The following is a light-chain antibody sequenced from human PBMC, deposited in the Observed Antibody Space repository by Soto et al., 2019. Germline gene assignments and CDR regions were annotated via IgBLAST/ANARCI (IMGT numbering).Light chain of an antibody. Sequence: QSALTQPASVSGSPGQSITISCTGTSSDIGIYDYVSWYQQYPGKVPQLIIYDVTNRPSGVSNRFSGSKSGKTASLTISGLQAEDEADYYCASYTTSATVAIGGGTKLTVL. J-gene: IGLJ2*01. CDR3: ASYTTSATVA. CDR2: DVT. CDR1: SSDIGIYDY. V-gene: IGLV2-14*03.